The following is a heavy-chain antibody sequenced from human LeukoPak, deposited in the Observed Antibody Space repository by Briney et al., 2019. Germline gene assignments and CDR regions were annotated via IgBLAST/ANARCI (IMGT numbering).Heavy chain of an antibody. CDR2: ISYTGDRT. V-gene: IGHV3-23*01. CDR1: GFTFSNYA. CDR3: AKDLKLSSKSYRNWFDP. Sequence: GGSLRLSCAASGFTFSNYAMSWVRQAPGKGLECVSVISYTGDRTYYADSVKGRFTISRDNAKNTLYLQMSSLGAEDTAVYYCAKDLKLSSKSYRNWFDPWGQGTLVTVSS. J-gene: IGHJ5*02. D-gene: IGHD3-16*02.